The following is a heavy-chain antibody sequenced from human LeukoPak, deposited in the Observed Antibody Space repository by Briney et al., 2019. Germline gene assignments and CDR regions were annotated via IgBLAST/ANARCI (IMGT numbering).Heavy chain of an antibody. V-gene: IGHV4-38-2*01. D-gene: IGHD2-21*02. CDR1: GYSISSGYY. CDR2: IYYSGNT. CDR3: ARGDIPDF. Sequence: PSETLSLTCGVSGYSISSGYYWGWIRQSPGKGLEWIGSIYYSGNTSYNLSLKSRVTISVDTYKNQFSLKLSSVTAADTAVYYCARGDIPDFWGQGTLVTVSS. J-gene: IGHJ4*02.